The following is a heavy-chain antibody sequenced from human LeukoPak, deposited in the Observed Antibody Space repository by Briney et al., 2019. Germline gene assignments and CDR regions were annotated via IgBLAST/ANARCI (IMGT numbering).Heavy chain of an antibody. J-gene: IGHJ4*02. CDR3: ARARFATVTPGSIDY. Sequence: ASMKVSCKASGYTFTSYGISWVRQAPGQGLEWMGWISAYNGNTNYAQKLQGRVTMTTDTSTSTAYMELRSLRSDDTAVYYCARARFATVTPGSIDYWGQGTLVTVSS. D-gene: IGHD4-11*01. CDR1: GYTFTSYG. CDR2: ISAYNGNT. V-gene: IGHV1-18*01.